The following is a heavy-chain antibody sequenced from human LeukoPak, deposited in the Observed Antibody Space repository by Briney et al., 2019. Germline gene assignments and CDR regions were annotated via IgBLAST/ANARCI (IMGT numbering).Heavy chain of an antibody. CDR1: GGSISSGSYY. V-gene: IGHV4-61*02. CDR2: INTSGST. J-gene: IGHJ4*02. CDR3: ARGSVYSSSSVFPPFDY. D-gene: IGHD6-6*01. Sequence: SETLSLTCTVSGGSISSGSYYWSWLRHPAGKGLEWFGRINTSGSTNYNPSLKSRVTISVDTSKNQFSLKLSSVTAADTAVYLCARGSVYSSSSVFPPFDYWGQGTLVTVSS.